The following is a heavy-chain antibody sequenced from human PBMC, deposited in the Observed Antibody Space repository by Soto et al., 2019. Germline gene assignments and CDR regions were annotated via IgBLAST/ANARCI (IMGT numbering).Heavy chain of an antibody. J-gene: IGHJ6*02. CDR3: ARHNFYGSGSYSLPSYYYGMDV. V-gene: IGHV5-51*01. D-gene: IGHD3-10*01. CDR2: IYLSDSDT. Sequence: PGESLKISCKTSGFRFPNYWIAWARQMPGKGLEWMGIIYLSDSDTRYSPSFQGQVTISADKSISTAYLQWSSLKASDTAVYYCARHNFYGSGSYSLPSYYYGMDVWGQGTTVTVSS. CDR1: GFRFPNYW.